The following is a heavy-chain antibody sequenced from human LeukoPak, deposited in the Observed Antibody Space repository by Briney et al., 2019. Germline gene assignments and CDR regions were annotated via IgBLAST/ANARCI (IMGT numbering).Heavy chain of an antibody. J-gene: IGHJ1*01. V-gene: IGHV3-30*02. CDR2: IRYDGSNK. Sequence: GGSLRLSCAASGFTFSSYGMHWVRQAPGKGLEWVAFIRYDGSNKYYADSAKGRFTISRDNSKNTLYLQMNSLRAEDTAVYYCAKQEAPGGEYFQHWGQGTLVTVSS. D-gene: IGHD4-23*01. CDR1: GFTFSSYG. CDR3: AKQEAPGGEYFQH.